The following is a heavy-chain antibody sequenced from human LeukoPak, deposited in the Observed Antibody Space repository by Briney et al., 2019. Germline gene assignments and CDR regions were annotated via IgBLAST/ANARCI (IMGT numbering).Heavy chain of an antibody. CDR2: IYYSGST. CDR3: ARGFIGYSSSWYFDY. V-gene: IGHV4-59*01. Sequence: PSETLSLTCTVSGVSISSYYWSWIRQPPGKGLEWIGYIYYSGSTDYNPSLKSRVTISVDTSKNQFSLKLSSVTAADTAVYYCARGFIGYSSSWYFDYWGQGTLVTVSS. CDR1: GVSISSYY. J-gene: IGHJ4*02. D-gene: IGHD6-13*01.